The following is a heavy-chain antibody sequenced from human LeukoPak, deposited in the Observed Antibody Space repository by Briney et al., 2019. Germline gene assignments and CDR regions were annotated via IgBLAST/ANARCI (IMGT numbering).Heavy chain of an antibody. CDR2: FDPEDGET. J-gene: IGHJ6*02. CDR3: ATAFGGGDCYLWKSDYYGMDV. CDR1: GYTLTVLS. Sequence: ASVKVSCKVSGYTLTVLSMHWVRQAPGKGLEWMGGFDPEDGETIYAQKFQGRVTMTEDTSTDTAYMELSSLRSEDTAVYYCATAFGGGDCYLWKSDYYGMDVGGQGPTVTVSS. D-gene: IGHD2-21*02. V-gene: IGHV1-24*01.